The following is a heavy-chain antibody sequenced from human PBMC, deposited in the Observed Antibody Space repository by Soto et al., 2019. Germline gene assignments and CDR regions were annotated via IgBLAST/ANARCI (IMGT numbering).Heavy chain of an antibody. CDR3: AREKYGGNSRYYYGMDV. CDR1: GGSISSGDYY. CDR2: IYYSGST. V-gene: IGHV4-30-4*01. J-gene: IGHJ6*02. D-gene: IGHD2-21*02. Sequence: TLSLTCTVSGGSISSGDYYWSWIRQPPGKGLEWIGYIYYSGSTYYNPSLKSRVTISVDTSKNQFSLKLSSVTAADTAVYYCAREKYGGNSRYYYGMDVWGQGTTVTVSS.